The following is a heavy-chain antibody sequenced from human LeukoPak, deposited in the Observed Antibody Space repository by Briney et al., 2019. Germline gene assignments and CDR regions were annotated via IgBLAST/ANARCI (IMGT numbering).Heavy chain of an antibody. CDR2: VFYSGST. V-gene: IGHV4-4*02. CDR1: GGSITSSTW. Sequence: SETLSLTCAVSGGSITSSTWWPWVRQPPGKGLEWIGEVFYSGSTNSNPSLKSRLTMSVDESKHEFSLRLTAVTAADTAVYYCASGGLVSRYLDHWGQGALVNVSP. CDR3: ASGGLVSRYLDH. D-gene: IGHD3-9*01. J-gene: IGHJ4*02.